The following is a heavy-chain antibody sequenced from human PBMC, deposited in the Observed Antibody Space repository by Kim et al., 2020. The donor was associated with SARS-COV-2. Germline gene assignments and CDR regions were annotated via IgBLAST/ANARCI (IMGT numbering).Heavy chain of an antibody. CDR3: ARDRRREYQLLEPNWFDP. CDR2: IKQDGSEK. Sequence: GGSLRLSCAASGFTFSSYWMSWVRQAPGKGLEWVANIKQDGSEKYYVDSVKGRFTISRDNAKNSLYLQMNSLRAEDTAVYYCARDRRREYQLLEPNWFDPWGQGTLVTVSS. CDR1: GFTFSSYW. D-gene: IGHD2-2*01. J-gene: IGHJ5*02. V-gene: IGHV3-7*03.